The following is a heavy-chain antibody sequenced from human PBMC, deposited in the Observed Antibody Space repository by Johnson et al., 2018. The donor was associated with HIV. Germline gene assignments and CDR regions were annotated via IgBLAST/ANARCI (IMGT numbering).Heavy chain of an antibody. CDR1: GFTFSSYA. Sequence: VQLVESGGGVVQPGRSLRLSCAASGFTFSSYAMHWVRQAPGKGLEWVAVISYDGSNKYYADSVKGRFTISRDNSKNTLYLQMNSLRAEDTAVDYCARVRSSRADAFDIWGQGTMVTVSS. CDR3: ARVRSSRADAFDI. CDR2: ISYDGSNK. V-gene: IGHV3-30*04. J-gene: IGHJ3*02. D-gene: IGHD6-13*01.